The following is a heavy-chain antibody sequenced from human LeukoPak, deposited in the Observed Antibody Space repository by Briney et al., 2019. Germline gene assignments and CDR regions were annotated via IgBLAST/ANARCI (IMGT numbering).Heavy chain of an antibody. CDR2: IYYSGST. V-gene: IGHV4-59*01. D-gene: IGHD2-15*01. Sequence: SETLPLTCTVSGGSISSYYGSWIRQPPGKGLEWIGYIYYSGSTNYNPSLKSRVTISVDTSKNQFSLKLSSVTAADTAVYYCARQGSYPLFDPWGQGTLVTVSS. CDR1: GGSISSYY. CDR3: ARQGSYPLFDP. J-gene: IGHJ5*02.